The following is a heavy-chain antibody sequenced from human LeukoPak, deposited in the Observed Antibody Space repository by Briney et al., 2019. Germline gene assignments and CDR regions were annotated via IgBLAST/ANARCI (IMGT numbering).Heavy chain of an antibody. J-gene: IGHJ3*02. CDR1: GGTFSSYA. CDR3: ARGREVATIVDAFDI. D-gene: IGHD5-12*01. V-gene: IGHV1-69*04. CDR2: IIPILGIA. Sequence: SVKVSCKASGGTFSSYAISWVRQAPGQGLERMGRIIPILGIANYAQKFQGRVTITADKSTSTAYMELSSPRSEDTAVYYCARGREVATIVDAFDIWGQGTMVTVSS.